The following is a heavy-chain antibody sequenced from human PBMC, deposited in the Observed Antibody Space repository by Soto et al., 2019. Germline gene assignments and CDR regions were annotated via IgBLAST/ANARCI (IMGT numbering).Heavy chain of an antibody. D-gene: IGHD6-25*01. Sequence: GGSLRLSCAASGFTFSSYSMNWVRQAPGKGLEWVSAISSESKYIFYANSVKGRFTISRDNAKNSLYLQMNSLRVEDTAVYYCARDLGSGWTLDYWGQGTLVTVSS. V-gene: IGHV3-21*01. CDR1: GFTFSSYS. J-gene: IGHJ4*02. CDR3: ARDLGSGWTLDY. CDR2: ISSESKYI.